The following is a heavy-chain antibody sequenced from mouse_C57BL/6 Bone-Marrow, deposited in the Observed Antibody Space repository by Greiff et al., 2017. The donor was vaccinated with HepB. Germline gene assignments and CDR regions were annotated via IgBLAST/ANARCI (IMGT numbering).Heavy chain of an antibody. Sequence: EVKLVESGAELVRPGASVKLSCTASGFNIKDDYMHWVKQRPEQGLEWIGWIDPENGDTEYASKFQGKATITADTSSNTAYLQLSSLTSEDTAVYYCTTIYSNPFAYWGQGTLVTVSA. D-gene: IGHD2-5*01. CDR2: IDPENGDT. V-gene: IGHV14-4*01. CDR3: TTIYSNPFAY. CDR1: GFNIKDDY. J-gene: IGHJ3*01.